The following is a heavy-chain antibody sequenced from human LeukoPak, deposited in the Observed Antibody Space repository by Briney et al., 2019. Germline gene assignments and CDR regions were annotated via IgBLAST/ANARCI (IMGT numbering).Heavy chain of an antibody. CDR3: ARDIVMVTYWFDP. V-gene: IGHV1-2*02. J-gene: IGHJ5*02. CDR2: INPNSGVT. D-gene: IGHD5-18*01. CDR1: GYTFTAYY. Sequence: ASVKVSCKASGYTFTAYYVHWVRQAPGQGLDWMGWINPNSGVTNYAQKFQGRVTMTRDTSISTAYMGLSSLRSDDTAVYYCARDIVMVTYWFDPWGQGTLVTVSS.